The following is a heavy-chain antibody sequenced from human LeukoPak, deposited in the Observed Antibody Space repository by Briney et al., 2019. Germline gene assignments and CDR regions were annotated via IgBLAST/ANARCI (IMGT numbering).Heavy chain of an antibody. V-gene: IGHV1-8*01. Sequence: EAAVKVSCKASVYTFTSYDIKWVRQATGQGLERMGWMYPNRGNAGYARKSQGRTTMTRNTSISTAYMELSSLRSENTAVYYCARLVGIGSGWYWNYYYYGMDVWGQGTTVTVSS. D-gene: IGHD6-19*01. CDR1: VYTFTSYD. CDR2: MYPNRGNA. CDR3: ARLVGIGSGWYWNYYYYGMDV. J-gene: IGHJ6*02.